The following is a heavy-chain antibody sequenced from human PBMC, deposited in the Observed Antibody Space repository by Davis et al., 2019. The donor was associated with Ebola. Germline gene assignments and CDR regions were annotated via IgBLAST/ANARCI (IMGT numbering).Heavy chain of an antibody. J-gene: IGHJ4*02. CDR2: IYYSGST. CDR3: ARGGRNYVHY. CDR1: GGSISSYY. D-gene: IGHD1-7*01. V-gene: IGHV4-59*01. Sequence: MPSETLSLTCTVSGGSISSYYWSWIRQPPGKGLERIGYIYYSGSTNYNPSLKSRVTISVDTSKNQFSLKLSSVTAADTAVYYCARGGRNYVHYWGQGTLVTVSS.